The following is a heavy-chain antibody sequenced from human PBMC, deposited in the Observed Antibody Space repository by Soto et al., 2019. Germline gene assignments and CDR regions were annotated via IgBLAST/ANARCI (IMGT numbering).Heavy chain of an antibody. D-gene: IGHD2-15*01. Sequence: PGKGLEWLGYIYYSGSTYYNPSLRSRVTMSIDTSKNQVSLKMRSVTAADTALYYCARNTVVVVATPDFDWFDPWGQGTLVTVSS. V-gene: IGHV4-30-4*01. J-gene: IGHJ5*02. CDR3: ARNTVVVVATPDFDWFDP. CDR2: IYYSGST.